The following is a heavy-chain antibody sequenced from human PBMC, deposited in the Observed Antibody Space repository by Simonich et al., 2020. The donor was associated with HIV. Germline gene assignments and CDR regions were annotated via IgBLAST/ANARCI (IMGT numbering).Heavy chain of an antibody. Sequence: QVQLVQSGSELKKPGASVKVSCKASGYSFTNYAMHWVGQAPGQGHDWMGWINTNTGNPTYAQACTGRVVFSLDTSVSTAYLRISGLKAEDTAVYYCATGAPWGIDDWGQGTLVTVSS. CDR3: ATGAPWGIDD. D-gene: IGHD7-27*01. V-gene: IGHV7-4-1*02. CDR1: GYSFTNYA. CDR2: INTNTGNP. J-gene: IGHJ4*02.